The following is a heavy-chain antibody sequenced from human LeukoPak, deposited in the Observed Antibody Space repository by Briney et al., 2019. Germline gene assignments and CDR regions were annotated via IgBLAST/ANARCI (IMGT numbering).Heavy chain of an antibody. CDR1: GFTFSSYA. D-gene: IGHD2-2*02. CDR3: AKVLGCSSTSCYNPIDY. CDR2: ISSSGGST. Sequence: GGSLRLSCAASGFTFSSYAMSWVRQAPGKGLEWVSFISSSGGSTYYADSVKGRFTISRDNSKNTLYLQMNSLRAEDTTVYYCAKVLGCSSTSCYNPIDYWGQGTLVTVSS. V-gene: IGHV3-23*01. J-gene: IGHJ4*02.